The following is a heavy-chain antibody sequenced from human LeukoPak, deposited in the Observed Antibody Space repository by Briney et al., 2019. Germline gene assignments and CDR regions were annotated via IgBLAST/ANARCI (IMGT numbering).Heavy chain of an antibody. Sequence: SETLSLTCAVYGGSFSGYFWNWIRQPPGKRLEWIGEINHSGTTNYNPSLKSRVTISVETSKNQFSLNLSSVTAADTAVYYCARGKFSSSWKNGRRFDPWGQGILVTVSS. V-gene: IGHV4-34*01. CDR1: GGSFSGYF. J-gene: IGHJ5*02. CDR2: INHSGTT. CDR3: ARGKFSSSWKNGRRFDP. D-gene: IGHD6-13*01.